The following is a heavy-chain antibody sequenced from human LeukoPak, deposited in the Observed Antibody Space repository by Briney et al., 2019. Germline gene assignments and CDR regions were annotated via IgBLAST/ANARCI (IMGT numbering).Heavy chain of an antibody. Sequence: GTSLRLSCAASGFTFNSYGMHWVRQAPGKGLEWVAVIAYDGSNKYYADSLKGRFTISRDNSKNTLYLQMNSLRAEDTAVYYCARDHSSGWYSDYFDYWGQGTLVTVSS. V-gene: IGHV3-30*03. D-gene: IGHD6-19*01. CDR2: IAYDGSNK. J-gene: IGHJ4*02. CDR1: GFTFNSYG. CDR3: ARDHSSGWYSDYFDY.